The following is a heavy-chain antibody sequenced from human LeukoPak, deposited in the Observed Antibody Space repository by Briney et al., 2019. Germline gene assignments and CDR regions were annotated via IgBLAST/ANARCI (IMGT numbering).Heavy chain of an antibody. Sequence: SETLSLTCTVSGGSISSYYWSWIRQPPGKGLEWIGYIYYSGSTNYNPSLKSRVTISVDTSKNQFSLKLSSVTAADTAVYYCARQRQQLVYDAFDIWGQGTMVTVSS. D-gene: IGHD6-13*01. CDR3: ARQRQQLVYDAFDI. CDR2: IYYSGST. V-gene: IGHV4-59*08. J-gene: IGHJ3*02. CDR1: GGSISSYY.